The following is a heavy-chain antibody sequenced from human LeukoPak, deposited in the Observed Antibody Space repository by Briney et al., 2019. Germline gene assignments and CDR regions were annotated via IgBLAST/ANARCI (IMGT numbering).Heavy chain of an antibody. CDR1: GFTFTSSA. CDR3: AAEVVVAAIDY. J-gene: IGHJ4*02. V-gene: IGHV1-58*01. CDR2: IVVGSGNT. Sequence: SVKVSCKASGFTFTSSAVQWVRQARGQPLEWIGWIVVGSGNTNYAQKFQERVTITRDMSTSTAYMELSSLRSEDTAVYYCAAEVVVAAIDYWGQGTLVTVSS. D-gene: IGHD2-15*01.